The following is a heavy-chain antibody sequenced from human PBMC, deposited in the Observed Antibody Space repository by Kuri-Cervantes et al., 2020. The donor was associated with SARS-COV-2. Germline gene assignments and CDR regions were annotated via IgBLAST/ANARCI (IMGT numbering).Heavy chain of an antibody. CDR1: GFTFNSRW. Sequence: GESLKISCAASGFTFNSRWMTWVRQAPGKGLEWVANIKHDGSDKFYVDSVKGRFTISRDNAKNSLYLQMNNLRVDDGAVYYCASLTVSGTRGLDYWGQGALVTVSS. CDR2: IKHDGSDK. J-gene: IGHJ4*02. V-gene: IGHV3-7*01. CDR3: ASLTVSGTRGLDY. D-gene: IGHD6-19*01.